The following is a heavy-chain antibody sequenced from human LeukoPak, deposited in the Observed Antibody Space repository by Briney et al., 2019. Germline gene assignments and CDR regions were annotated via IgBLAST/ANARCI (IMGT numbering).Heavy chain of an antibody. D-gene: IGHD2-2*01. V-gene: IGHV3-48*02. CDR2: ISRRGTPV. CDR3: ARVRGVCSTATCYAAIADV. CDR1: GFTFSDYS. Sequence: GGSLRLSRVASGFTFSDYSMNWVRQPPGKGLEWVSYISRRGTPVFHADSVKGRFTISRKTDRNSVCLQMTGQREKDTATYFCARVRGVCSTATCYAAIADVRGKGTTVSVS. J-gene: IGHJ6*03.